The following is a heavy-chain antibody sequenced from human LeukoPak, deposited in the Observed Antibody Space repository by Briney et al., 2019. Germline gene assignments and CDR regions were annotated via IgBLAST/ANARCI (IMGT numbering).Heavy chain of an antibody. V-gene: IGHV4-59*01. D-gene: IGHD3-22*01. CDR1: GGSISRYY. J-gene: IGHJ4*02. CDR2: IYYSESP. Sequence: SETLSLTCTVSGGSISRYYRSWVRQPPGEGLEWIGYIYYSESPNYNPSLKSRVTISVDTSKNQFSLKLSSVTAADTAVYYCARDGSGYYYWGQGTLVTVSS. CDR3: ARDGSGYYY.